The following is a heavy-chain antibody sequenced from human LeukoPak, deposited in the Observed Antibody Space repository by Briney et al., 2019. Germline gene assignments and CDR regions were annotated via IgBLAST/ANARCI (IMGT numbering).Heavy chain of an antibody. Sequence: GGSLRLSCAASGFTFSSYGMHWVRQAPGKGLEWVAFIRYDGSNKYYADSVKGRFTISRDNSKNTLYLQMNSLRAEDTAVYYCAKAKRYYYDSSGYYYYYFDYWGQGTLVTVSS. CDR3: AKAKRYYYDSSGYYYYYFDY. J-gene: IGHJ4*02. CDR2: IRYDGSNK. V-gene: IGHV3-30*02. CDR1: GFTFSSYG. D-gene: IGHD3-22*01.